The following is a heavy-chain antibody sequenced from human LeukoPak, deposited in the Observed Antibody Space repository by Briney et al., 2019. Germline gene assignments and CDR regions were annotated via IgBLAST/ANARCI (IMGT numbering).Heavy chain of an antibody. Sequence: SETLSLTCTVSGDSLSGYYWSWIRQPPGKGLECIGYIHYGGSTNYNPSLKSRVTVSVDMSKNQFSLRLKSVTAADTAIYYCARIENFAGHDDSSTLFDYWGQGILVTVSS. J-gene: IGHJ4*02. V-gene: IGHV4-59*01. CDR2: IHYGGST. CDR1: GDSLSGYY. CDR3: ARIENFAGHDDSSTLFDY. D-gene: IGHD3-22*01.